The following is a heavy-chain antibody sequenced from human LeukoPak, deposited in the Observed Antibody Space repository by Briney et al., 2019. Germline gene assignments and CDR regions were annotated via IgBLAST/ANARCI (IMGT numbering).Heavy chain of an antibody. CDR1: GGSFSGCY. CDR2: INHSGST. J-gene: IGHJ6*03. V-gene: IGHV4-34*01. Sequence: PSETLSLTCAVYGGSFSGCYWSWIRQPPGKGLEWIGEINHSGSTNYNPSLKSRVTISVDTSKNQFSLKMNSVTAADTAVYYCARLGHCTGGSCYQYYYMDVWGKGTMVTISS. D-gene: IGHD2-8*02. CDR3: ARLGHCTGGSCYQYYYMDV.